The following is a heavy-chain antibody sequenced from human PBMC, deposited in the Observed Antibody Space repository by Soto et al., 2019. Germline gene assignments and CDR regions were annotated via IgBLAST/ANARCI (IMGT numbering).Heavy chain of an antibody. Sequence: EVQLVESGGGSVKPGGSLRLSCAASGFTFNDAWMNWVRQAPGKGLVWVGRIKSKTDGGTTDYAAPVKGRITISRDDSKNKLYLQKQSRISEDTAVYYCTAVSPGYCSGGSCYPPYYYGMDVWGQGTRVTVSS. V-gene: IGHV3-15*07. D-gene: IGHD2-15*01. CDR1: GFTFNDAW. CDR2: IKSKTDGGTT. CDR3: TAVSPGYCSGGSCYPPYYYGMDV. J-gene: IGHJ6*02.